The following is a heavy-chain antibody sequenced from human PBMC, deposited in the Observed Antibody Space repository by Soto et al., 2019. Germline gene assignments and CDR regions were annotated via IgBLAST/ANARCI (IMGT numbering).Heavy chain of an antibody. CDR1: GFTFTSSA. D-gene: IGHD3-22*01. J-gene: IGHJ4*02. CDR3: AAVYYYDSSGYYYVPDY. Sequence: SVKVSCKASGFTFTSSAVQWVRQARGQRLEWIGWIVVGSGNTNYAQKFQERVTITRDMSTSTAYMELSSLRSEDTAAYYCAAVYYYDSSGYYYVPDYWGQGTLVTVSS. CDR2: IVVGSGNT. V-gene: IGHV1-58*01.